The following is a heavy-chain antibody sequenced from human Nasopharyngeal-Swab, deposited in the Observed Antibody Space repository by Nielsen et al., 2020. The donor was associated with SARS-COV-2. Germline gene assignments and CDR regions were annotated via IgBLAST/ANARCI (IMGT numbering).Heavy chain of an antibody. CDR1: GFTFSYYW. CDR3: ARMGSSWNFDY. D-gene: IGHD6-13*01. J-gene: IGHJ4*02. Sequence: GESLKISCAASGFTFSYYWMSWVRQAPGKGLEWVANIKQDASEKYYVGSVKGRFTISRDNAKNSLFLQMNSLRAEDTAVYYCARMGSSWNFDYWGQGTLVTVCS. V-gene: IGHV3-7*01. CDR2: IKQDASEK.